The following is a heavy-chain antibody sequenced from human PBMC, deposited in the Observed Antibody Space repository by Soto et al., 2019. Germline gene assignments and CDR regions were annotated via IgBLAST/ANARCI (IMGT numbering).Heavy chain of an antibody. D-gene: IGHD3-10*01. CDR1: GFTFSSYS. CDR2: ISSSSCYI. CDR3: ARDFSVGRYYGSGSFDY. V-gene: IGHV3-21*01. Sequence: GGSPRLSCAASGFTFSSYSMNWVRQAPGKGLEWVSSISSSSCYIYYADSVKGRFTISRDNAKNSLYLQMNSLRAEDTAVYYCARDFSVGRYYGSGSFDYWGQGTLVTVSS. J-gene: IGHJ4*02.